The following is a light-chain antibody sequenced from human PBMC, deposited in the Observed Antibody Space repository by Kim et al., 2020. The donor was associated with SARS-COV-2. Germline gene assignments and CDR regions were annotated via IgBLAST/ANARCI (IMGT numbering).Light chain of an antibody. CDR3: QAWESDFYV. V-gene: IGLV3-1*01. Sequence: SYELTQPPSVSVSPGQTASITCSGDKLGDTYASWYQQKPGQSPVLVIYQDTERPSGIPERFSGSTSGNTATLTIRGTQAMDEADYYCQAWESDFYVFGPGTKVTVL. CDR1: KLGDTY. CDR2: QDT. J-gene: IGLJ1*01.